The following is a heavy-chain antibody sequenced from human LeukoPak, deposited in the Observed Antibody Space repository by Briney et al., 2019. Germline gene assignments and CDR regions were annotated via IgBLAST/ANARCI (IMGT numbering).Heavy chain of an antibody. D-gene: IGHD3-16*02. J-gene: IGHJ4*02. CDR3: ATTRTFGGVIGY. CDR1: GGSISSYY. Sequence: SETLSLTCTVSGGSISSYYWSWIRQPPGKGLEWIGYIYYSGSTNYNPSLKSRVTISVDPSKNQFSLKLSSVTAADTAVYYCATTRTFGGVIGYWGQGTLVTVSS. CDR2: IYYSGST. V-gene: IGHV4-59*08.